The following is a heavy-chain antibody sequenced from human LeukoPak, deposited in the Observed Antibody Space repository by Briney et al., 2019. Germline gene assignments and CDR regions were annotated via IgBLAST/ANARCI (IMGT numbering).Heavy chain of an antibody. V-gene: IGHV3-23*01. Sequence: QPGGSLRLSCAASGFTFSSYAMSWVRQAPGKGLEWVSGISGSGGSTYYTDSVKGRFTISRDNSKNTLYLQMNSLRVEDTAVYYCTKAAYDYSNHYSKYWGQGTLVTVSS. CDR3: TKAAYDYSNHYSKY. CDR2: ISGSGGST. J-gene: IGHJ4*02. D-gene: IGHD4-11*01. CDR1: GFTFSSYA.